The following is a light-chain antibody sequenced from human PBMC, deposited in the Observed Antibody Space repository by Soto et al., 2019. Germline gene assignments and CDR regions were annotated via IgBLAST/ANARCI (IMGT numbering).Light chain of an antibody. CDR2: LNSDGSH. J-gene: IGLJ2*01. Sequence: QPVLTQSPSASASLGASVKLTCTLSSGHSSYAIAWHQQQPEKGPRYLMKLNSDGSHNKGDGIPDRFSGSSSGAERYLTISSLQSEDEADYYCQTWGTGIVLFGGGTKVTVL. CDR3: QTWGTGIVL. CDR1: SGHSSYA. V-gene: IGLV4-69*01.